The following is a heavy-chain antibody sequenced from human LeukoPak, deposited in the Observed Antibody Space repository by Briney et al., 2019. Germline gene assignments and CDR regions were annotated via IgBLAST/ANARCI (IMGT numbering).Heavy chain of an antibody. CDR3: ARLYNSGWPRFDY. V-gene: IGHV4-59*08. Sequence: SETLSLTCTVSGGSISSYYWSWIRQPPGKGLEWIGYIYYSGSTNYNPSLKSRVTISVDTSKNQFSLKLSSVTAADTAVYYCARLYNSGWPRFDYWGQGTLVTVSS. D-gene: IGHD6-19*01. J-gene: IGHJ4*02. CDR2: IYYSGST. CDR1: GGSISSYY.